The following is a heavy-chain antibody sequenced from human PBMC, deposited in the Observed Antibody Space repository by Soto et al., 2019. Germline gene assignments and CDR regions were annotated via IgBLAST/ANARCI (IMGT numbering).Heavy chain of an antibody. CDR2: IYYSGST. J-gene: IGHJ4*02. D-gene: IGHD1-26*01. V-gene: IGHV4-59*01. CDR3: ARVYSGSYSDS. Sequence: SETLSLTCTVSGGSISSYYWSWIRQPPGKGLEWIGYIYYSGSTNYNPSLKSRVTISVDTSKNQFSLKLSSVTAADTAVYYCARVYSGSYSDSWGRGTLVTVSS. CDR1: GGSISSYY.